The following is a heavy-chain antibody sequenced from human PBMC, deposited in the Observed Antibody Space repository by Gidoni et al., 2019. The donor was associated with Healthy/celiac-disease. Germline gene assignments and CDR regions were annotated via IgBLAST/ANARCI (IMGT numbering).Heavy chain of an antibody. Sequence: QVQLVESGGGVVQTGRSLRLSCAAPGFTFSSYGMHWVRQAPGKGLEWVAVIWYDGSNKNYADSVKGRFTISRDNSKNTLYLQMNSLRAEDTAVYYCARDRRNYYEYYMDVWGKGTTVTVSS. J-gene: IGHJ6*03. V-gene: IGHV3-33*01. CDR1: GFTFSSYG. CDR2: IWYDGSNK. CDR3: ARDRRNYYEYYMDV. D-gene: IGHD3-16*01.